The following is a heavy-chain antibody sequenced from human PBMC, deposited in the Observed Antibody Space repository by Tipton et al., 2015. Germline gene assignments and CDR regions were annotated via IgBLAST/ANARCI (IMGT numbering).Heavy chain of an antibody. J-gene: IGHJ4*02. CDR1: GGSVSSGSYY. Sequence: TLSLTCTVSGGSVSSGSYYWSWIRQPPGKGLEWIGYISYSGSTNYSPSLKSRVIMSIDTSKDQFSLKLSSVTAADTAVYYCARGKALGYYFDYWGQGTLVTVSS. D-gene: IGHD7-27*01. V-gene: IGHV4-61*01. CDR2: ISYSGST. CDR3: ARGKALGYYFDY.